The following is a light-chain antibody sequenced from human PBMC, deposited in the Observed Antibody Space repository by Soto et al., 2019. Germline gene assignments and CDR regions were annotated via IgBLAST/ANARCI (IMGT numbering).Light chain of an antibody. J-gene: IGLJ1*01. CDR3: SSFTTSNTLYV. CDR1: SSDIGGYNY. Sequence: QSVLTQPASVSGSPGQSITISCTGTSSDIGGYNYVSWYQQHPGKVPKLIIFEVSTRPSGVSNRFSGSKSGNTASLTISGLQADDEADYYCSSFTTSNTLYVFGTGTKVTV. V-gene: IGLV2-14*01. CDR2: EVS.